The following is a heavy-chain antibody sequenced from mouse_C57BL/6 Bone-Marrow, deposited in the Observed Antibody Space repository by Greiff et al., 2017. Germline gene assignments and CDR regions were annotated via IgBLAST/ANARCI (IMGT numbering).Heavy chain of an antibody. J-gene: IGHJ2*01. Sequence: VQLQQSGTVLARPGASVKMSCKTSGYTFTSYWMHWVKQRPGQGLEWIGAIYPGNSDTSYNQKFKGKAKLTAVTSASTAYMELSSLTNEDSAVHYCMGYYGGYFDYWGQGTTLTVSS. CDR3: MGYYGGYFDY. D-gene: IGHD1-1*01. V-gene: IGHV1-5*01. CDR2: IYPGNSDT. CDR1: GYTFTSYW.